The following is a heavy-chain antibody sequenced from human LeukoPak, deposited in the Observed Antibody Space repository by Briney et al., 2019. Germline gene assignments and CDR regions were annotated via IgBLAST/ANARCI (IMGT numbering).Heavy chain of an antibody. CDR2: ISGSGGST. J-gene: IGHJ4*02. D-gene: IGHD3-9*01. CDR1: GFTFSSYA. V-gene: IGHV3-23*01. Sequence: GGSLRLSCAASGFTFSSYAMSWVRQAPGKGLEWVSAISGSGGSTYYADSVKGRFTISRDNSKNTLYLQMNSLRAEDSAVYYCAKGRRYDILTGSHYWGQGSLVTVSS. CDR3: AKGRRYDILTGSHY.